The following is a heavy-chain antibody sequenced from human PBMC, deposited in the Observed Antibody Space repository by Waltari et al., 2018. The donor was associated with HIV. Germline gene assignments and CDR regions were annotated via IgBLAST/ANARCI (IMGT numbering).Heavy chain of an antibody. J-gene: IGHJ4*02. CDR3: ARVYGYSGSYPGAPDDY. CDR1: GYSISSGYY. Sequence: QVQLQESGPGLVKPSETLSLTCAVSGYSISSGYYWGWIRQPPGKGLGWIGGISHSGGTYYHPSLKSRVTISVDTSKNQVSLKLSSVTAADTAVYYCARVYGYSGSYPGAPDDYWGQGTLVTVSS. V-gene: IGHV4-38-2*01. D-gene: IGHD1-26*01. CDR2: ISHSGGT.